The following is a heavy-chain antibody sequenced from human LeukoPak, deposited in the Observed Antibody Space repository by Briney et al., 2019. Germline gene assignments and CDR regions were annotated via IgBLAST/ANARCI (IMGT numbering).Heavy chain of an antibody. CDR1: GFTFSSYA. D-gene: IGHD3-3*01. V-gene: IGHV3-23*01. Sequence: GGSLRLSCVASGFTFSSYAMSWVRQAPGKGLEWVSAISVSGGRTYYADAVKGRFAIYRDNSKNTLYLQMNSLRAEDTAVYYCAKSTIFGEYYFDYWGQGTLVTVSS. CDR2: ISVSGGRT. J-gene: IGHJ4*02. CDR3: AKSTIFGEYYFDY.